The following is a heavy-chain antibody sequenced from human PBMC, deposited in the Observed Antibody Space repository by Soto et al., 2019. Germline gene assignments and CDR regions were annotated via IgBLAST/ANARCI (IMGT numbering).Heavy chain of an antibody. CDR3: ARGPASIVVVTGWFDP. Sequence: PSETLSLTCSVSGGSISSSSYYWGWIRQPPGKGLEWIGSIYYSGDTYYNPSLKSRVTIFVDTSKRQFSLKLTSVTATETAVYYCARGPASIVVVTGWFDPWGQGTLVTVSS. CDR1: GGSISSSSYY. V-gene: IGHV4-39*01. CDR2: IYYSGDT. J-gene: IGHJ5*02. D-gene: IGHD3-22*01.